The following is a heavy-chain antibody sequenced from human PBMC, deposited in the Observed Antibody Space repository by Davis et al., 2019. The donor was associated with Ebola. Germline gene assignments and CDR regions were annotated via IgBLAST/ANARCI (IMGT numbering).Heavy chain of an antibody. J-gene: IGHJ4*02. CDR3: ARDPGGMSVARFDY. CDR2: IHNAYTT. Sequence: GGSLRLSCVASGFTLRSYAIHWVRQAPGKGPEWVSVIHNAYTTYYADSVKGRFTISRDTSKNMVYLQMSSLRSDDTAVYYCARDPGGMSVARFDYWGQGTLVTVSS. V-gene: IGHV3-NL1*01. CDR1: GFTLRSYA. D-gene: IGHD3-16*01.